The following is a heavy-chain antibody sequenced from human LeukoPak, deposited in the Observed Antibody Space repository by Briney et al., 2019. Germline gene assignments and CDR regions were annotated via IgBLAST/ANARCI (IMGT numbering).Heavy chain of an antibody. CDR1: GGSISSSSYY. J-gene: IGHJ4*02. CDR2: IYYSGST. D-gene: IGHD3-3*01. V-gene: IGHV4-39*07. CDR3: ARLTHYDLWSDNGFLDY. Sequence: SETLSLTCTVSGGSISSSSYYWGWIRQPPGKGLEWIGSIYYSGSTNYNPSLKSRVTISVDTSKNQFSLKLSSVTAADTATYYCARLTHYDLWSDNGFLDYWGQGTLVTVSS.